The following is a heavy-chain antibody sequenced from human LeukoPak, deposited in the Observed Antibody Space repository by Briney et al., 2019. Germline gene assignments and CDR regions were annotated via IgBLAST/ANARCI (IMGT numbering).Heavy chain of an antibody. CDR2: ISGSGGST. J-gene: IGHJ4*02. CDR3: AKDRTSMSRYYFDY. CDR1: GFTFSSYA. V-gene: IGHV3-23*01. D-gene: IGHD2/OR15-2a*01. Sequence: GGSLRLSCAASGFTFSSYAMSWVRQAPGKGLEWVSAISGSGGSTYYADSVKGRFTISRDNSKNTLYLQMNSLRAEDTAVYCCAKDRTSMSRYYFDYWGQGTLVTVSS.